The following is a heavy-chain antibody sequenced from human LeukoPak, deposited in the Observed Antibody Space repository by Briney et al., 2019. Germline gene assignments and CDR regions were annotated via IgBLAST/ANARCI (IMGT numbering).Heavy chain of an antibody. CDR3: ARVRNYYYDSSGYYFKRPIYFDY. CDR1: GDTFTSYG. V-gene: IGHV1-69*13. Sequence: GASVKVSCKSSGDTFTSYGITWVRQAPGQGLEWMGGIIPLLNIANYAQKFQGRVTITADESTSTAYMELSSLRSEDTAVYYCARVRNYYYDSSGYYFKRPIYFDYWGQGTLVTVSS. CDR2: IIPLLNIA. D-gene: IGHD3-22*01. J-gene: IGHJ4*02.